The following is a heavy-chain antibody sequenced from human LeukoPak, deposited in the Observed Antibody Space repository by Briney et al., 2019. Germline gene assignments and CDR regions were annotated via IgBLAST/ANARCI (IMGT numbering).Heavy chain of an antibody. CDR2: IYSGGST. Sequence: GGSLRLSCAASGFTVSSNYMSWVPQAPGKGLEWVSVIYSGGSTYYADSVKGRFTISRDNSKNTLYLQMNSLRAEDTAVYYCARGESRNWNDDLSYWGQGTLVTVSS. J-gene: IGHJ4*02. CDR1: GFTVSSNY. CDR3: ARGESRNWNDDLSY. D-gene: IGHD1-20*01. V-gene: IGHV3-53*01.